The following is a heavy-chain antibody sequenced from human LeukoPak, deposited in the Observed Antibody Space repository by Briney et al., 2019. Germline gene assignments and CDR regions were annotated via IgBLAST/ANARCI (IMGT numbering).Heavy chain of an antibody. CDR3: ARHRSSWLIDY. J-gene: IGHJ4*02. D-gene: IGHD6-6*01. Sequence: QSGGSLRLSCAASGFTFSSYSMNWVRQAPGKGLEWVSYISSSSSTIYYADSVKGRFTISRDNSKNTLYLQMNSLRAEDTAVYYCARHRSSWLIDYWGQGTLVTVSS. CDR1: GFTFSSYS. V-gene: IGHV3-48*01. CDR2: ISSSSSTI.